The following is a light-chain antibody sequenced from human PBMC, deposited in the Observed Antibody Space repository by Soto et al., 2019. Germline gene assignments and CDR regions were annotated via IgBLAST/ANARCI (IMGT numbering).Light chain of an antibody. J-gene: IGKJ4*01. Sequence: EMVMTQSPATLSVSPGERATLSCRASQSVTRKLAWYQQKPGQAPRLLIYGASTRVPGIPVRFSGSGSGTEFTPTISRRQSKFFAVYYWKEKNNWPQLTFGGGTKVEL. CDR1: QSVTRK. CDR3: KEKNNWPQLT. V-gene: IGKV3-15*01. CDR2: GAS.